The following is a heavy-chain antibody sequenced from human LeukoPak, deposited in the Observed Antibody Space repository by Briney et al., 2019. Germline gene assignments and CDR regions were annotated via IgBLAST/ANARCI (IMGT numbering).Heavy chain of an antibody. J-gene: IGHJ4*02. V-gene: IGHV4-4*07. D-gene: IGHD6-13*01. CDR3: ARERRSSWYGNIYYYFDY. CDR1: GGSISSYY. Sequence: SETLSLTCTVSGGSISSYYWSWIRQPAGKGLEWIGRIYTSGSTNYNPSLKSRVTMSVDTSKNQFSLKLSSVTAADTAVYYCARERRSSWYGNIYYYFDYWGQGTLVTVSS. CDR2: IYTSGST.